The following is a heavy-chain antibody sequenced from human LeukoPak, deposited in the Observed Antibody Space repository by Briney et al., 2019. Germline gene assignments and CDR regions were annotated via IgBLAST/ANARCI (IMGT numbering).Heavy chain of an antibody. V-gene: IGHV1-2*02. CDR2: INPNSGGA. D-gene: IGHD6-13*01. CDR3: ATLEGYSSIWRDAFDI. Sequence: ASVKVSCKASGYTFTDYYMHWVRQAPGQGLEWMGWINPNSGGANYQGRVTMTRDTSISTAYMELSWLRSDDTAVYYCATLEGYSSIWRDAFDIWGQGTMVTVSS. J-gene: IGHJ3*02. CDR1: GYTFTDYY.